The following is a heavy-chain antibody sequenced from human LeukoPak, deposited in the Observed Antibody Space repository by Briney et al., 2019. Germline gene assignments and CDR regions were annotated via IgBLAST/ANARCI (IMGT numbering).Heavy chain of an antibody. J-gene: IGHJ6*03. CDR3: TRESPYCSSTSCYRHYYYYYMDV. Sequence: SETLSLTCAVYGGSFSGYYWSWIRQPPGKGLEWIGEINHSGSTNYNPSLKSRVTISVDTSKNQFSLKLSSVTAADTAVYYCTRESPYCSSTSCYRHYYYYYMDVWGKGTTVTVSS. D-gene: IGHD2-2*01. CDR1: GGSFSGYY. V-gene: IGHV4-34*01. CDR2: INHSGST.